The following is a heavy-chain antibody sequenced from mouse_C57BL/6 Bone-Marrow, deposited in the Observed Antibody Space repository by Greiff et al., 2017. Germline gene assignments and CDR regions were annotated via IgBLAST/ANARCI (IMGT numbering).Heavy chain of an antibody. Sequence: QVQLQQSGAELVRPGTSVKLSCKASGYTFTSYWMHWVKQRPGQGLEWIGVIDPSDSYTNYNQKFKGKATLTVDTSSSTAYMQLSSLTPEDSAVYYCARSGYYGSSFFDYWGQGTTLTVSS. J-gene: IGHJ2*01. CDR1: GYTFTSYW. CDR3: ARSGYYGSSFFDY. D-gene: IGHD1-1*01. V-gene: IGHV1-59*01. CDR2: IDPSDSYT.